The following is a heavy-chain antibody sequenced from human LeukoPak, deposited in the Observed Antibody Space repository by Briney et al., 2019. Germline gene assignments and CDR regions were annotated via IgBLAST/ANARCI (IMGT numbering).Heavy chain of an antibody. CDR2: ISSSSSTI. D-gene: IGHD3-10*01. CDR1: GFTFSSYS. V-gene: IGHV3-48*04. CDR3: ARDGETYYYGSGSYPDY. Sequence: GGSLRLSCAASGFTFSSYSMNWVRQAPGKGLEWVSYISSSSSTIYYADSVKGRFTISRDNAKNSLYLQMNSLRAEDTAVYYCARDGETYYYGSGSYPDYWGQGTLVTISS. J-gene: IGHJ4*02.